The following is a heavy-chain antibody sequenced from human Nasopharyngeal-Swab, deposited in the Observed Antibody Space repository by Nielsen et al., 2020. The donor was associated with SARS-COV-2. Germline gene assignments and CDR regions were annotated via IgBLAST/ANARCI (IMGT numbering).Heavy chain of an antibody. V-gene: IGHV3-48*04. J-gene: IGHJ5*02. CDR2: ISSSGSTI. CDR1: GFTFSSYS. CDR3: ARDDYDSSGYRWFDP. D-gene: IGHD3-22*01. Sequence: GGALRLSCAASGFTFSSYSMNWVRQAPGKGLEWVSYISSSGSTIYYADSVKGRFTISRDNAKNSLYLQMNSLRAEDTAVYYCARDDYDSSGYRWFDPWGQGTLVTVSS.